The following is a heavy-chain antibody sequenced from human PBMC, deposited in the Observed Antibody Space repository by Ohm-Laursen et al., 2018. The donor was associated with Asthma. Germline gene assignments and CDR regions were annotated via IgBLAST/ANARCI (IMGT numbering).Heavy chain of an antibody. CDR3: ARDSRYCSSPSCPGYYYGMDV. V-gene: IGHV1-69*01. Sequence: SSVKVSCKASGGTFSMDGISWVRQAPGEGLEWMGGIIPSFGTANYAQKFHGRLTIYADESTSTAYMELSRLRSDDTAVYYCARDSRYCSSPSCPGYYYGMDVWGQGTTVTVSS. CDR2: IIPSFGTA. CDR1: GGTFSMDG. J-gene: IGHJ6*02. D-gene: IGHD2-2*01.